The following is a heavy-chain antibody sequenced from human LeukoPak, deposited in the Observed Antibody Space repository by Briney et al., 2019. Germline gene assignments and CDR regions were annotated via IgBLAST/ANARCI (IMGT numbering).Heavy chain of an antibody. CDR1: GGTFSSYA. Sequence: ASVKVSCKASGGTFSSYAISWVRQAPGQGLEWMGRIIPIFGIANYAQKFQGRVTITAGKSTSTAYMELSSLRSEDTAVYYCARDGYYYDSSGSPFEYWGQGTLVTVSS. CDR2: IIPIFGIA. D-gene: IGHD3-22*01. CDR3: ARDGYYYDSSGSPFEY. J-gene: IGHJ4*02. V-gene: IGHV1-69*04.